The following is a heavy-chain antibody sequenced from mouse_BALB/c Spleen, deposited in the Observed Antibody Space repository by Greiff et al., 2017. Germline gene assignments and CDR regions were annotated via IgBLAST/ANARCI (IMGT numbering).Heavy chain of an antibody. D-gene: IGHD5-5*01. V-gene: IGHV5-17*02. CDR2: ISSGSSTI. CDR3: ARTPSTFYAMDY. J-gene: IGHJ4*01. Sequence: DVMLVESGGGLVQPGGSRKLSCAASGFTFSSFGMHWVRQAPEKGLEWVAYISSGSSTIYYADTVKGRFTISRDNPKNTLFLQMTSLRSEDTAMYYCARTPSTFYAMDYWGQGTSVTVSS. CDR1: GFTFSSFG.